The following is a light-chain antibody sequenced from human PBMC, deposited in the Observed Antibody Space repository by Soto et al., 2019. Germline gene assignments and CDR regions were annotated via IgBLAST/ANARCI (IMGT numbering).Light chain of an antibody. V-gene: IGKV3-15*01. CDR3: QQYYNWPRT. Sequence: EIVMKKSPATLSVSPGEGVTLSCRAGQSVRSNLAWYQQKPGQAPRLLIYGASTRATGIPARFSGSGSGTEFTLSISSLQSEDFAVYYCQQYYNWPRTFGQGTKVDIK. J-gene: IGKJ1*01. CDR2: GAS. CDR1: QSVRSN.